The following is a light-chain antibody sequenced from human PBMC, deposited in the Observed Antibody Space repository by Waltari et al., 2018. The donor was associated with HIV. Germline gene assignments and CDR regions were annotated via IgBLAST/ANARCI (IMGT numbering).Light chain of an antibody. CDR1: ALPKQY. CDR2: KDT. J-gene: IGLJ3*02. CDR3: QSADSNASLWV. V-gene: IGLV3-25*03. Sequence: SYELTQPPPVSVSPGQTARITCSGDALPKQYAYWYQQRPGQAPVLVIYKDTERPPGSPERFSGSSSGTTATLTIIGVQAQDEADYHCQSADSNASLWVFGGGTKLTVL.